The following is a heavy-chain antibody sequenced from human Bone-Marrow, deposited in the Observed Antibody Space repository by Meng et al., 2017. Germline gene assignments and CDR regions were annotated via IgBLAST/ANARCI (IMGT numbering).Heavy chain of an antibody. CDR1: GYTFTSYG. V-gene: IGHV1-18*01. Sequence: QVQLVQSGAEVKKPGASVKVSCKASGYTFTSYGISWVRQAPGQGLEWMGWISAYNGNTSYAQKLQGRVTMTTDKSTSTAYMELSSLRSEDTAVYYCARDRRYYYDSSGYYTHWGQGTLVTVSS. J-gene: IGHJ4*02. CDR2: ISAYNGNT. D-gene: IGHD3-22*01. CDR3: ARDRRYYYDSSGYYTH.